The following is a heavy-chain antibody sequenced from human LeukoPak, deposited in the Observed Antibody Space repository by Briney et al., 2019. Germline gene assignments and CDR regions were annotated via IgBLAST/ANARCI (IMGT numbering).Heavy chain of an antibody. CDR2: IYFGEST. D-gene: IGHD6-13*01. J-gene: IGHJ4*02. V-gene: IGHV4-39*01. CDR1: AGSISSGYY. Sequence: SETLSLTCSVSAGSISSGYYWGWIRQPPGQGLDWIVSIYFGESTYYNPSLKNRATMSIDTSTNQFSLNLTSVTAADTAVYYCARGRRGYSNTWYQDYWGQGILVTVSS. CDR3: ARGRRGYSNTWYQDY.